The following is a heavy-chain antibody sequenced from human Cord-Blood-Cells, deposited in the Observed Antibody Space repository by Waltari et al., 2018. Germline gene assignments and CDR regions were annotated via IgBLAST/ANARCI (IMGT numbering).Heavy chain of an antibody. Sequence: QVQLQESGPGLVKPSETLSFTCTVSGGPISSYYWSWIRQPPGKGLELIGYIYYSGSTNYNPSLKSRVTISVDTSKNQFSLKLSSVTAADTAVYYCAREVYSNPYWYFDLWGRGTLVTVSS. J-gene: IGHJ2*01. D-gene: IGHD4-4*01. CDR1: GGPISSYY. CDR3: AREVYSNPYWYFDL. V-gene: IGHV4-59*01. CDR2: IYYSGST.